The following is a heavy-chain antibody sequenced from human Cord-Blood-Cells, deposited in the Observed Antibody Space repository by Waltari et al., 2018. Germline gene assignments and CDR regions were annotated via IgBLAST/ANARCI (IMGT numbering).Heavy chain of an antibody. CDR2: IWYDGSNK. CDR3: ARRGNRYYYYYMDV. J-gene: IGHJ6*03. D-gene: IGHD3-16*01. Sequence: QVQLVESGGGVVQPGRSLRLSCAASGFTFSSYGMHWVRLAPGKGLEWVAVIWYDGSNKYYADSVKGRFTISRDNSKNTLYLQMNSLRAEDTAVYYCARRGNRYYYYYMDVWGKGTTVTVSS. CDR1: GFTFSSYG. V-gene: IGHV3-33*01.